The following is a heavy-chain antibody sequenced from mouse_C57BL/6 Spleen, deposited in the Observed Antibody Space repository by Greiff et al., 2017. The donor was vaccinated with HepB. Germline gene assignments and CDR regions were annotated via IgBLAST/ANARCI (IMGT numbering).Heavy chain of an antibody. CDR3: ARGAITTVPYFDY. Sequence: QVQLKESGAELAKPGASVKLSCKASGYTFTSYWMHWVKQRPGQGLEWIGYINPSSGYTKYNQKFKDKATLTADKSSSTAYMQLSSLTYEDSAVYYCARGAITTVPYFDYWGQGTTLTVSS. V-gene: IGHV1-7*01. J-gene: IGHJ2*01. CDR2: INPSSGYT. D-gene: IGHD1-1*01. CDR1: GYTFTSYW.